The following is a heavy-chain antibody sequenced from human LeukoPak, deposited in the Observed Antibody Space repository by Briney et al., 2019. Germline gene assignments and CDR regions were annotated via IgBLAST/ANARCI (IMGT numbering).Heavy chain of an antibody. V-gene: IGHV4-59*01. CDR2: IFYSGVT. D-gene: IGHD6-25*01. CDR3: ARAETLAAIYFDF. J-gene: IGHJ4*02. CDR1: GGSISPYC. Sequence: SETLSLTCSVSGGSISPYCWSWIRQPPGTGLEWIGYIFYSGVTTYNPSLKSRVSISLDSPKNQFFLRLTSVTAADTAMYYCARAETLAAIYFDFWGQGRLVTVSS.